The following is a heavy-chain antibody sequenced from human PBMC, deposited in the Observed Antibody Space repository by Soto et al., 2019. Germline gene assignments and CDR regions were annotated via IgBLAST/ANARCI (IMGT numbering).Heavy chain of an antibody. CDR3: ANSDTDYYGMDV. CDR1: GFAFSSYG. D-gene: IGHD5-18*01. Sequence: QVQLVESGGGVVQPGRSLRLSCAASGFAFSSYGMHWVRQAPGKGLEWVAVISYDGSNKYDADSVKGRFTISRDNSNNTLYLQMNSLRAEDTAVYYCANSDTDYYGMDVWGQGTTVTVSS. CDR2: ISYDGSNK. J-gene: IGHJ6*02. V-gene: IGHV3-30*18.